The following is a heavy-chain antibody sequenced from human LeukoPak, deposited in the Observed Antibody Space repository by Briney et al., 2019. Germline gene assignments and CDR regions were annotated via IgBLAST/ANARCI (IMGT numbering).Heavy chain of an antibody. CDR2: ISYDGSNK. J-gene: IGHJ4*02. CDR3: ARDRDTAIMVPTLIDY. Sequence: GGSLRLSCAASGFTFSSYAMHWVRQAPGKGLEWVAVISYDGSNKYYADSVKGRFTIPRDNSKNTLYLQMNSLRAEDTAVYYCARDRDTAIMVPTLIDYWGQGTLVTVSS. CDR1: GFTFSSYA. D-gene: IGHD5-18*01. V-gene: IGHV3-30-3*01.